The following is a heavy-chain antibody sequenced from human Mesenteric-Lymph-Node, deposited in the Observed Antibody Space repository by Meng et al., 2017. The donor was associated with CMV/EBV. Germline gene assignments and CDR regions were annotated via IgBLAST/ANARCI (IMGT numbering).Heavy chain of an antibody. CDR2: IYSGGSST. CDR3: AKEGQLSWFDP. J-gene: IGHJ5*02. CDR1: GFPFSIYA. Sequence: LSCAASGFPFSIYALSWVRQAPGKGLEWVSVIYSGGSSTYYADSVKGRFTISRDNSKNTLYLQMNSLRAEDTAVYYCAKEGQLSWFDPWGQGTLVTVSS. D-gene: IGHD2-2*01. V-gene: IGHV3-23*03.